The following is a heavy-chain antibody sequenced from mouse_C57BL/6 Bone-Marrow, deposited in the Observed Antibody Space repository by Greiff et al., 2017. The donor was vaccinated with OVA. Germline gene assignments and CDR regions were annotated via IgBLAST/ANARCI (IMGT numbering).Heavy chain of an antibody. CDR2: INPNNGGT. D-gene: IGHD4-1*01. V-gene: IGHV1-22*01. CDR1: GYTFTDYN. Sequence: EVQLQQSGPELVKPGASVKMSCKASGYTFTDYNMHWVKQSPGKGLEWIGYINPNNGGTSYTQKFKGKATLTVNKSSSTAYMELRSLTSEDSAGYYCARGNWVDFDYWGQGTTLTVSS. J-gene: IGHJ2*01. CDR3: ARGNWVDFDY.